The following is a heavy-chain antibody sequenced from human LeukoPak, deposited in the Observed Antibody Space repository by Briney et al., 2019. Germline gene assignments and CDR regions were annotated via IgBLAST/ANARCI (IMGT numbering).Heavy chain of an antibody. V-gene: IGHV1-8*02. CDR1: GYTFASYD. J-gene: IGHJ4*02. D-gene: IGHD6-19*01. CDR3: ARGDSSGWYGDPIDY. CDR2: MNPNSGNT. Sequence: GASVKVSCKASGYTFASYDINWVRQATGQGLEWMGWMNPNSGNTGYAQKFQGRVTMTRDMSTSTVYMELSSLRSEDTAVYYCARGDSSGWYGDPIDYWGQGTLVTVSS.